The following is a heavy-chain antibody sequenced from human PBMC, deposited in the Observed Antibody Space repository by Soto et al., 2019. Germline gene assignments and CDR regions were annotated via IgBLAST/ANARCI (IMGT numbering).Heavy chain of an antibody. Sequence: ASVKVSCKASGGTFSKYAISWVRQAPGQGLEWMGGIIPIFGTADYAQKFQGRVTITADESTSTAYMELSSLRSEDTAVYFCARDPRDPDSSGYYHENAFDIWGQGTMVTVSS. D-gene: IGHD3-22*01. CDR3: ARDPRDPDSSGYYHENAFDI. J-gene: IGHJ3*02. V-gene: IGHV1-69*13. CDR2: IIPIFGTA. CDR1: GGTFSKYA.